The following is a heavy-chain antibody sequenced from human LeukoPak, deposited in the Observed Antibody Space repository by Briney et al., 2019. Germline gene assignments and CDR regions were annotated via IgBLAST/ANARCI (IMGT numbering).Heavy chain of an antibody. CDR2: ISGTGGST. J-gene: IGHJ5*02. V-gene: IGHV3-23*01. CDR1: GFTFSSYA. Sequence: GGSLRLSCAASGFTFSSYAMSWVRQAPGKGLEWVSAISGTGGSTYYADSVKGRFTISRDNSKNTLYLQMNSLRAEDTAVYYCAKVGDGYNPRVANWFDPWGQGTLVTVSS. D-gene: IGHD5-24*01. CDR3: AKVGDGYNPRVANWFDP.